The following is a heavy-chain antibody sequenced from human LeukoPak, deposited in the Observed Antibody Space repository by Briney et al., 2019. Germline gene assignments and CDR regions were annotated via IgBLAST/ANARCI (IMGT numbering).Heavy chain of an antibody. CDR2: ISGSGGST. CDR3: AKDRDCSSTSCYTGQYFDY. Sequence: GGSLRLSCAASGFTFSSYAMSWVRQAPGKGLEWVSAISGSGGSTYYADSVKGRSTISRDNSKNTLYLQMNSLRAEDTAVYYCAKDRDCSSTSCYTGQYFDYWGQGTLVTVSS. V-gene: IGHV3-23*01. J-gene: IGHJ4*02. D-gene: IGHD2-2*02. CDR1: GFTFSSYA.